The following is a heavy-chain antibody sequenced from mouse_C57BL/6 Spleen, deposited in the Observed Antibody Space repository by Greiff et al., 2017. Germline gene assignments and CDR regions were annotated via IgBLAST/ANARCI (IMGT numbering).Heavy chain of an antibody. CDR2: INYDGSST. Sequence: EVHLVESEGGLVQPGSSMKLSCTASGFTFSDYYMAWVRQVPETGLEWVANINYDGSSTYYLGSLKSRFIISRDNAKNILYLQISSLKSEDTATYYCARSLDGYYAMDYWGQGTSVTVSS. D-gene: IGHD2-3*01. V-gene: IGHV5-16*01. CDR1: GFTFSDYY. CDR3: ARSLDGYYAMDY. J-gene: IGHJ4*01.